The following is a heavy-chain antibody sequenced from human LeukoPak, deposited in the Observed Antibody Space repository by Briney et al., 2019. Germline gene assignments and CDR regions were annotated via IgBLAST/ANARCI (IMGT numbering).Heavy chain of an antibody. CDR2: IQFDGSNE. Sequence: GGSLRLSCTASGFIFSTYGMHWVRQAPGKGLEWVAFIQFDGSNEYYADSVKGRFTISRDNSKNTLFLLMNSLRAEDTAVYYCARDSRGQLVFYYYYYMDVWGKGTTVTVSS. D-gene: IGHD6-6*01. J-gene: IGHJ6*03. CDR3: ARDSRGQLVFYYYYYMDV. CDR1: GFIFSTYG. V-gene: IGHV3-30*02.